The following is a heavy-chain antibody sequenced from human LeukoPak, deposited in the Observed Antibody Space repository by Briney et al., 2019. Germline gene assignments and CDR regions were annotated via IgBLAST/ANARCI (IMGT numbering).Heavy chain of an antibody. CDR1: GGSFSGYY. J-gene: IGHJ4*02. Sequence: PSETLSLTCAVYGGSFSGYYWSWIRQPPGKGLEWIGEINHSGSTNYNPSLKSLVTISVDTSKNQFSLKLSSVTAADTAVYYCARGRRGYSYDFDYWGQGTLVTVSS. D-gene: IGHD5-18*01. CDR3: ARGRRGYSYDFDY. CDR2: INHSGST. V-gene: IGHV4-34*01.